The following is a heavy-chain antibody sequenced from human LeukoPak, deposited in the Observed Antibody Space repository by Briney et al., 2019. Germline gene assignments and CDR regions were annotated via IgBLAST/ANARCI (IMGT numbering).Heavy chain of an antibody. CDR3: ARGVGSSGYYSYYFDY. Sequence: SETLSLICTVSGYSISSGYYWGWIRQPPGKGLEWIGSIYHSGSTYYNPSLKSRVTISVDTSKNQFSLKLSSVTAADTVVYYCARGVGSSGYYSYYFDYWGQGTLVTVSS. V-gene: IGHV4-38-2*02. J-gene: IGHJ4*02. D-gene: IGHD3-22*01. CDR1: GYSISSGYY. CDR2: IYHSGST.